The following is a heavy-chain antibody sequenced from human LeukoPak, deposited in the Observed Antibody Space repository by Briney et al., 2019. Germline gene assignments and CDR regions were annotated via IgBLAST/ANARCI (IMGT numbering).Heavy chain of an antibody. J-gene: IGHJ4*02. CDR3: ARGPSGYHNT. CDR1: GFTFISYS. Sequence: GGSLRLSCAASGFTFISYSMHWVRQAPGKGLEWVAVISYDGINKYYADSVKGRFTISRDNSKNTLYLQMNSLRAEDTAVYYCARGPSGYHNTGGQGTLVTVSS. D-gene: IGHD5-12*01. V-gene: IGHV3-30*14. CDR2: ISYDGINK.